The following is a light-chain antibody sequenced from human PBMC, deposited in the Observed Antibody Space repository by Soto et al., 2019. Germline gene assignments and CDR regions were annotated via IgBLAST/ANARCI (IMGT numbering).Light chain of an antibody. V-gene: IGLV2-14*01. CDR2: DVT. J-gene: IGLJ1*01. CDR1: SSDVGGYKY. Sequence: QPALTQPASVSGSPGQSITISCTGTSSDVGGYKYVSWYQQHPDKAPKLIIYDVTNRPSGISNRFSGSKSGNTASLTISGLQAEDEADYYCSSYTSSSSYVFGTGTKVTV. CDR3: SSYTSSSSYV.